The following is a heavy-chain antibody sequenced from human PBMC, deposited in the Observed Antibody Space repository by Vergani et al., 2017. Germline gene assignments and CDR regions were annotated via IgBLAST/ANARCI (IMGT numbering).Heavy chain of an antibody. CDR1: GGSISSGGYY. CDR2: IYYSGST. J-gene: IGHJ6*03. D-gene: IGHD6-13*01. CDR3: ARARYSSSWYVTSDYYYMDV. V-gene: IGHV4-31*03. Sequence: QVQLQESGPGLVKPSQTLSLTCTVSGGSISSGGYYWSWIRQHPGKGLEWIGYIYYSGSTYYNPSLKSRVTISVDTCKNQFALKLSSVTAADTAVYYCARARYSSSWYVTSDYYYMDVWGKGTTVTVSS.